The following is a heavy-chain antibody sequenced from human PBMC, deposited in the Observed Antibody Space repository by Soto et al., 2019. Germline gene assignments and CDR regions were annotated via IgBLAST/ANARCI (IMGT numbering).Heavy chain of an antibody. V-gene: IGHV1-18*01. CDR2: ISAYNGNT. CDR1: GYTFTSYG. Sequence: ASVKVSCKASGYTFTSYGISWVRQAPGQGLEWMGWISAYNGNTNYAQKLQGRVTMTTDTSTSTAYMELRSLRSDDTAVYYCAREALGYCSSTSCYAGYYYYYMDVWGKGTTVTVSS. CDR3: AREALGYCSSTSCYAGYYYYYMDV. D-gene: IGHD2-2*03. J-gene: IGHJ6*03.